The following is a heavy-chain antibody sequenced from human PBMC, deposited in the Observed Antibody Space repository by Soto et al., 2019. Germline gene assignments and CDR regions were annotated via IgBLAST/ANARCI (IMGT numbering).Heavy chain of an antibody. CDR1: GGSISSYY. CDR2: IYYSGST. Sequence: PSETLSLTCTVSGGSISSYYWSWIRQPPGKGLEWIEYIYYSGSTNYNPSLKSRVTISVDTSKNHFSLKLSSVTATDTAVYYCARAYGDYVFDFWGQGTLVTVSS. D-gene: IGHD4-17*01. CDR3: ARAYGDYVFDF. J-gene: IGHJ4*02. V-gene: IGHV4-59*01.